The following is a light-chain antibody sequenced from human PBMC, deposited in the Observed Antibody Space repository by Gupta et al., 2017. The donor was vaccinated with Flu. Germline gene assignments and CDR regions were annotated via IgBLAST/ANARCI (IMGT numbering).Light chain of an antibody. Sequence: DVQMTQAPSSLSASVGDRVIITCRASQDIRTYLNWYQQKPGKAPKLLIYAATTLQSGVPSRFRGSGSGTDFTLTISRRQPEDFATFYCQQRDSTPYTFGQGTKLEIK. J-gene: IGKJ2*01. CDR3: QQRDSTPYT. CDR2: AAT. CDR1: QDIRTY. V-gene: IGKV1-39*01.